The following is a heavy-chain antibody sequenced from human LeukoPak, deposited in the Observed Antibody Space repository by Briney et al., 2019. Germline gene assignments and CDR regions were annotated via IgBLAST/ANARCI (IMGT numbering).Heavy chain of an antibody. V-gene: IGHV4-4*07. CDR2: IYASGST. CDR1: GGSISSYY. J-gene: IGHJ4*02. CDR3: ARSYGSGSYGDHFDY. D-gene: IGHD3-10*01. Sequence: SETLSLTCTVSGGSISSYYWSWIRQPAGKGLEWIGRIYASGSTNYNPSLKSRVTISVDTSKNQFSLKLSSVTAADTAVYYCARSYGSGSYGDHFDYWGQGTLVTVSS.